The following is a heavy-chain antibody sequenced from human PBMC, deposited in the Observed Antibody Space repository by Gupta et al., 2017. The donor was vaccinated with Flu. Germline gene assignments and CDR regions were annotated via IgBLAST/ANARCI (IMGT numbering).Heavy chain of an antibody. CDR3: ARARGSSWAEFDY. D-gene: IGHD6-13*01. J-gene: IGHJ4*02. CDR2: IWYDGSNK. V-gene: IGHV3-33*01. Sequence: QVQLVESGGGVVQPGRSLRLSCAASGFTFSSYGMPWVRQAPGKGLEWVAVIWYDGSNKYYADSVKGRFTISRDNSKNTLYLQMNSLRAEDTAVYYCARARGSSWAEFDYWGQGTLVTVSS. CDR1: GFTFSSYG.